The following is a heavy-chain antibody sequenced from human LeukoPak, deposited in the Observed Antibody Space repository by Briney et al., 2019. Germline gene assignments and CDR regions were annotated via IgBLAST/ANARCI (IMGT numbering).Heavy chain of an antibody. V-gene: IGHV1-18*01. D-gene: IGHD2-15*01. CDR3: TVVLLAAKAFDI. CDR2: ISAYNGNT. Sequence: ASVKVSCKASGYTFTSYGISWVRQAPGQGLEWMGWISAYNGNTNYAQKLQGRVTMTTDTSTSTAYMELRSLRSDDTAVYYCTVVLLAAKAFDIWGQGTMVTVSS. J-gene: IGHJ3*02. CDR1: GYTFTSYG.